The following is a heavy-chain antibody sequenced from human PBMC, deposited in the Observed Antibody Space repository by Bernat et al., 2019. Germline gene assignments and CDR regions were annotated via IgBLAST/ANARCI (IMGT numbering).Heavy chain of an antibody. Sequence: EVQLVESGGGLVQPGGSLRLSCAASGFTFSSYSMNWVLQAPGKGLEWVSYISSSSSTIYYADSVKGRFTISRDNAKNSLYLQMNSLRAEDTAVYYCARDYGGGSFGHDYWGQGTLVTVSS. J-gene: IGHJ4*02. V-gene: IGHV3-48*01. CDR3: ARDYGGGSFGHDY. CDR2: ISSSSSTI. CDR1: GFTFSSYS. D-gene: IGHD2-15*01.